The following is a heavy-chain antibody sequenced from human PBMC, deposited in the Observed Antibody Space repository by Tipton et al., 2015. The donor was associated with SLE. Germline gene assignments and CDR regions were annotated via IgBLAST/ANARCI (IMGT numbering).Heavy chain of an antibody. CDR3: IKDRYGDYGYNWFDS. V-gene: IGHV3-7*03. J-gene: IGHJ5*01. CDR2: IKEDGSDR. D-gene: IGHD4-17*01. Sequence: SLRLSCAASGFTFSDFWVSWVRQAPGKGLQWVANIKEDGSDRSDSVKGRFAISRDNAKNALYLQMNSLRVEDTALYYCIKDRYGDYGYNWFDSWGQGTLVTVSS. CDR1: GFTFSDFW.